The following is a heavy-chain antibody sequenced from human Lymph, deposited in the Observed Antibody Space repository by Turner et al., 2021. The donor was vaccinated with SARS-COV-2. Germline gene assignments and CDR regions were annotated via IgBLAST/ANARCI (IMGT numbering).Heavy chain of an antibody. CDR2: IIPMLGIA. Sequence: QVQLVQSGAEVKKPGSLVKVSCKASGGTFSSSAISWVRQAPGQGLEWLGVIIPMLGIANYAQKFQGGVTITADKSTSTAYMELSSLRSEDTAVYYCARIVAPGVGGGVYYYYYGMDVWGQGTTVTVSS. J-gene: IGHJ6*02. CDR3: ARIVAPGVGGGVYYYYYGMDV. D-gene: IGHD6-13*01. CDR1: GGTFSSSA. V-gene: IGHV1-69*10.